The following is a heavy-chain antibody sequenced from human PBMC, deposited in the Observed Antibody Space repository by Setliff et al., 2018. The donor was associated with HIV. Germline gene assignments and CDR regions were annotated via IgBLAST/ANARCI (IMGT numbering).Heavy chain of an antibody. V-gene: IGHV4-61*01. Sequence: SETLSLTCTVSGDSVSSASYYWSWIRQPPGKGLEWIGYIYYSGTTKYNPSLKSRVTISVDTSKNQFSLKLSSVTASDTAVYYCASEAWTSYRSSSGYYYYYMVVCGKGTTVTVSS. D-gene: IGHD6-6*01. CDR3: ASEAWTSYRSSSGYYYYYMVV. CDR1: GDSVSSASYY. J-gene: IGHJ6*03. CDR2: IYYSGTT.